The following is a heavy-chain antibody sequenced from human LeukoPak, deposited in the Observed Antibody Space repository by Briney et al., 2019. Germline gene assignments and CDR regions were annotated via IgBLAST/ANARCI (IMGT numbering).Heavy chain of an antibody. Sequence: GESLRISCKASGYSFTISWISWVRQMPGKGLEWMGRIVPSDSYTNYSPSFQGDVTISADKSNRTAYLQWTSLKAADSAMYYGAGLSSSSRLFDYWGQGTLVTVSS. J-gene: IGHJ4*02. V-gene: IGHV5-10-1*01. CDR3: AGLSSSSRLFDY. D-gene: IGHD2-2*01. CDR2: IVPSDSYT. CDR1: GYSFTISW.